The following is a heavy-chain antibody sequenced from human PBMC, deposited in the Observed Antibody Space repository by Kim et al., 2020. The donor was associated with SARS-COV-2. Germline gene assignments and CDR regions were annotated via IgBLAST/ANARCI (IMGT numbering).Heavy chain of an antibody. V-gene: IGHV3-7*01. Sequence: GGSLRLSCAASGFTFISYWLSWVRQAPGKGLEWVAKIDPGGSARYYVDSVKGRFTISRDNAKNSLYLQMNSLRAEDTAVYYCARAHYWGQGTLVTVSS. CDR3: ARAHY. CDR1: GFTFISYW. J-gene: IGHJ4*02. CDR2: IDPGGSAR.